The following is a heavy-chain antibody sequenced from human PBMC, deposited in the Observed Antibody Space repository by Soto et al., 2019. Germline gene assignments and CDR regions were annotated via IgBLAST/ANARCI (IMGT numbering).Heavy chain of an antibody. CDR1: NGSLSGYY. Sequence: SETLSLTCAVFNGSLSGYYWSWIRQPPGKGPEWIGESNHGGNTNYNPSLRSRLTISVDTSKNQFSLRLSSMTAADTAVYYCARGSRSLYYYDTSASNYFGPWGQGTLVTVSS. V-gene: IGHV4-34*01. CDR2: SNHGGNT. J-gene: IGHJ5*02. CDR3: ARGSRSLYYYDTSASNYFGP. D-gene: IGHD3-22*01.